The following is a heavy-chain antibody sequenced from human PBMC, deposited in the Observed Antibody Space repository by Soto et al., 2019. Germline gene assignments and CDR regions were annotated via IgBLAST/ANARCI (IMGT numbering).Heavy chain of an antibody. Sequence: GRSLRLSCAASVFTFSSCAMTWVRQTPGMGLQWVSAISDDGGSTYYADSVRGRFTISRDNSKNTLYLQLNSLGAEDTAVYSCAKDKPAAGSQWLVPIWGRGTLVTVSS. CDR1: VFTFSSCA. CDR2: ISDDGGST. D-gene: IGHD6-19*01. V-gene: IGHV3-23*01. CDR3: AKDKPAAGSQWLVPI. J-gene: IGHJ4*02.